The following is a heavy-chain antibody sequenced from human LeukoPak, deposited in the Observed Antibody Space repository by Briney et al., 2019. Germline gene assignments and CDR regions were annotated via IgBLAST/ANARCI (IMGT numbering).Heavy chain of an antibody. J-gene: IGHJ4*02. Sequence: GSLRLSCAASGFTFSSYAMHWVRQAPGKGLEWVAVISYDGSNKYYADSVKGRFTISRDNSKNTLYLQMNSLRAEDTAVYYCARSIAVAGFDYWGQGTLVTVSS. D-gene: IGHD6-19*01. CDR2: ISYDGSNK. CDR1: GFTFSSYA. V-gene: IGHV3-30-3*01. CDR3: ARSIAVAGFDY.